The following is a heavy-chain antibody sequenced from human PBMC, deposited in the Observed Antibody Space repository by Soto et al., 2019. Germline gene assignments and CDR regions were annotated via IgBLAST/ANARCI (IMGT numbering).Heavy chain of an antibody. V-gene: IGHV4-59*08. CDR2: IYYSGST. D-gene: IGHD6-13*01. Sequence: SETLSLTSTVSGGSISSYDWSWIRQPPGKGLEWIGYIYYSGSTNYNPSLKSRVTISVDTSKNQFSLKLSSVTAADTAVYYCARAKAPLYSSSWYWFDPWGQGTLVTVSS. J-gene: IGHJ5*02. CDR1: GGSISSYD. CDR3: ARAKAPLYSSSWYWFDP.